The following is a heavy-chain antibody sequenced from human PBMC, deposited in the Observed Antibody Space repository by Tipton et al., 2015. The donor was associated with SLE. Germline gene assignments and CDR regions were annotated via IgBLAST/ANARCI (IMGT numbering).Heavy chain of an antibody. CDR1: GYTFISYY. V-gene: IGHV1-2*06. CDR3: ARGGGYNSFSGWFDP. J-gene: IGHJ5*02. D-gene: IGHD5-24*01. CDR2: INPNSGDT. Sequence: QSGPEVKKPGASVRLSCKASGYTFISYYMHWVRQAPGQRLEWMGRINPNSGDTNSAQKFQGRVTMTRDTSINTAYMDLSRLTSDDTAVYYCARGGGYNSFSGWFDPWGQGTLVTVSS.